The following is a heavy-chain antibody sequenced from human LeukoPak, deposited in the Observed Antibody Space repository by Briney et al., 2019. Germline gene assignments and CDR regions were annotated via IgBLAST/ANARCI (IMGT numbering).Heavy chain of an antibody. CDR3: ARDQVDYTIPDHFDS. J-gene: IGHJ4*02. CDR1: GFTFSSYA. D-gene: IGHD2-2*02. V-gene: IGHV3-23*01. CDR2: IGFSGDRT. Sequence: GGSLRLSCEASGFTFSSYAMSWVRQAPVKGLEWVSGIGFSGDRTYYADSVKGRFTISRDNSKNTLYLQMNSLRAEDTAVYYCARDQVDYTIPDHFDSWGKGILVIVSS.